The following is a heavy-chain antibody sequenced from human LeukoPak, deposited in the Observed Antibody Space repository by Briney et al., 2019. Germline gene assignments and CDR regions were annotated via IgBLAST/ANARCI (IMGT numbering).Heavy chain of an antibody. Sequence: PSETLSLTCTVSGGSISSGDYYWSWIRQPPGKGLEWIGYIYYSGSTYYNPSLKSRVTISVDTSKNQFSLKLSSVTAADTAVYYCARDCVFGYGSGSYYLAVRWFDPWGQGTLVTVSS. J-gene: IGHJ5*02. D-gene: IGHD3-10*01. V-gene: IGHV4-30-4*01. CDR1: GGSISSGDYY. CDR3: ARDCVFGYGSGSYYLAVRWFDP. CDR2: IYYSGST.